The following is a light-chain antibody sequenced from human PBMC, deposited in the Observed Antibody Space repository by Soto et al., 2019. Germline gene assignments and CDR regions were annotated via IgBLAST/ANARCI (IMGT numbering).Light chain of an antibody. V-gene: IGLV2-23*02. CDR2: EVS. J-gene: IGLJ1*01. CDR3: CSYAGSSTCV. CDR1: SSDVGSYNL. Sequence: QSVVTQPASVSGSPGQSITISCTGTSSDVGSYNLVSWYQQHPGKAPKLMIYEVSKRPSGVSNRFSGSKSGNTASLTISGLQAEDEADYYCCSYAGSSTCVFGTGTKVTVL.